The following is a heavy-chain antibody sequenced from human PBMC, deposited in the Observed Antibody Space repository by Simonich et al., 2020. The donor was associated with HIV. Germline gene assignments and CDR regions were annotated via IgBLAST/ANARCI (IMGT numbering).Heavy chain of an antibody. CDR2: INHSGSA. D-gene: IGHD7-27*01. J-gene: IGHJ5*02. V-gene: IGHV4-34*01. CDR3: ARHHELGMGWFDP. Sequence: QVQLQQWGAGLLKPSETLSLTCAVYGGSFSNYYWNWIRQPPGKGLEWIGEINHSGSAKYNPSLKSRVTISEDASKNHFSLRLSSVTAADTAVYYCARHHELGMGWFDPWGQGTLVTVSS. CDR1: GGSFSNYY.